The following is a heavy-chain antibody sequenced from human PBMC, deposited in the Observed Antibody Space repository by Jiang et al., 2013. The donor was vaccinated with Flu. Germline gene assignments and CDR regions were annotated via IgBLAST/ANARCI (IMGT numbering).Heavy chain of an antibody. Sequence: AEVKKPGASVKVSCKASGYTFTSYDINWVRQATGQGLEWMGWMNPNSGNTGYAQKFQGRVTMTRNTSISTAYMELSSLRSEDTAVYYCARGGDVLRYFDWLLGPYDWFDPWGQGTLVTVSS. CDR1: GYTFTSYD. CDR2: MNPNSGNT. D-gene: IGHD3-9*01. V-gene: IGHV1-8*01. CDR3: ARGGDVLRYFDWLLGPYDWFDP. J-gene: IGHJ5*02.